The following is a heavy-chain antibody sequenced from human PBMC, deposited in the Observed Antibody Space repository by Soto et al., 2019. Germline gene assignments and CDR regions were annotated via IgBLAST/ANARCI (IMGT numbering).Heavy chain of an antibody. D-gene: IGHD6-6*01. V-gene: IGHV1-3*01. Sequence: ASVKVSCKASGYTFTSYAMHWVRQAPGQRLEWMGWTNAGNGNTKYSQKFQGRVTITRDTSASTAYMELSSLRSEDTAVYYCARDSTPSSSDYYYGMDVWGQGTTVTVSS. CDR1: GYTFTSYA. CDR3: ARDSTPSSSDYYYGMDV. CDR2: TNAGNGNT. J-gene: IGHJ6*02.